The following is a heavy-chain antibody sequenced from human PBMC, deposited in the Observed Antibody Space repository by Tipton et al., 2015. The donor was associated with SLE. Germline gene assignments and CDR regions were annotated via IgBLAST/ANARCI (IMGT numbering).Heavy chain of an antibody. CDR1: GDSISSGDYY. CDR2: IYYSGST. J-gene: IGHJ3*01. Sequence: TLSLTCTVSGDSISSGDYYWSWIRQPPGKGLEWIGYIYYSGSTFYNPSLKSRAMISVDTSKNQFSLKLSSVTAADTAVYYCARERSPGIVWGQGTMVTVSS. V-gene: IGHV4-30-4*02. CDR3: ARERSPGIV.